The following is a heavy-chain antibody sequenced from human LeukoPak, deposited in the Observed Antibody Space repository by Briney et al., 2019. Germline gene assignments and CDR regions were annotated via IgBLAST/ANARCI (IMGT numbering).Heavy chain of an antibody. Sequence: GGSLRLSCAASGFTFNRHWMHWVRQAPGRGLVWVSRSNSDGSSTVYADSVKGRFTISRDNAKNTLYLQMNSLRAEDTAVYYCARGAGIYYTTGWTGWFDPWGQGTLVTVTS. V-gene: IGHV3-74*01. D-gene: IGHD6-19*01. CDR1: GFTFNRHW. J-gene: IGHJ5*02. CDR3: ARGAGIYYTTGWTGWFDP. CDR2: SNSDGSST.